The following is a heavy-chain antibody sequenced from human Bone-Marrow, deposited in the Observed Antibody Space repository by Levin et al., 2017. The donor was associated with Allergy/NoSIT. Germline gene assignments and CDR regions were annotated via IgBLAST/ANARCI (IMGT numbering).Heavy chain of an antibody. CDR2: TSYDGSHK. Sequence: AGGSLRLSCEVSGFNFVAYAMHWVRQAPGKGLEWVAITSYDGSHKYYADSVKGRFTISRDNSNNTLFLQMNTLRPEDTAVYYCARDPGIYSSGLYGMDVWGQGTTVSVSS. V-gene: IGHV3-30*04. J-gene: IGHJ6*02. D-gene: IGHD6-25*01. CDR3: ARDPGIYSSGLYGMDV. CDR1: GFNFVAYA.